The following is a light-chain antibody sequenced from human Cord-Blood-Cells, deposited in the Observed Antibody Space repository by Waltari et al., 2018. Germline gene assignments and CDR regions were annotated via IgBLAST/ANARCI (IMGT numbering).Light chain of an antibody. Sequence: QSALTQPASASGSPGQSITISCTGTSSAVGGYNYVSWYQQHPGKAPKLMIYDVSNRPSGVSNRFSGSKSGNTASLTISGLQAVDEADYYCSSYTSSSTLVFGGGTKLTVL. CDR3: SSYTSSSTLV. V-gene: IGLV2-14*01. J-gene: IGLJ2*01. CDR2: DVS. CDR1: SSAVGGYNY.